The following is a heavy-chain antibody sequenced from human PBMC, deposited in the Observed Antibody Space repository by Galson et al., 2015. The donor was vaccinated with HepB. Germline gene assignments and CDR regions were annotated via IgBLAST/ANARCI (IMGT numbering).Heavy chain of an antibody. Sequence: SLRLSCAASGFTFSDYYMSWIRQAPGKGLEWVSYISSSGSTIYYADSVKGRFTISRDNAKNSLYLQMNSLRAEDTAVYYCARDRDYGDWYFDLWGRGTLVTVSS. CDR2: ISSSGSTI. CDR3: ARDRDYGDWYFDL. D-gene: IGHD4-17*01. CDR1: GFTFSDYY. J-gene: IGHJ2*01. V-gene: IGHV3-11*01.